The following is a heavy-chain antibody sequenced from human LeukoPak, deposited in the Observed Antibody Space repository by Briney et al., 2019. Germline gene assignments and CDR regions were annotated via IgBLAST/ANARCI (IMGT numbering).Heavy chain of an antibody. CDR1: GFSFSNYG. D-gene: IGHD2-15*01. CDR3: AKYSEGRYYYYGMDV. J-gene: IGHJ6*02. CDR2: IWYDGSNT. V-gene: IGHV3-33*06. Sequence: GRSLRLSCSASGFSFSNYGMHWVRQAPGKGLEWVAVIWYDGSNTYYADSVKGRFTISRDNSKNTLYLQMNSLRAEDTALYYCAKYSEGRYYYYGMDVWGQGTTVTVSS.